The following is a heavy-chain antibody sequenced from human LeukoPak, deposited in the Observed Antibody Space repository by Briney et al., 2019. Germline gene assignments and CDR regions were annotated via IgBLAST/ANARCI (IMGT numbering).Heavy chain of an antibody. D-gene: IGHD3-3*01. CDR1: GYSFTSYW. V-gene: IGHV5-51*01. Sequence: GESLKISCKGSGYSFTSYWIGWVRQMPGKGLEWMGIIYPGDSDTRYSPSFQGQVTISADKSISTAYLQRSSLKASDTAMYYCARRRSDFWSGYDFDYWGQGTLVTVSS. J-gene: IGHJ4*02. CDR2: IYPGDSDT. CDR3: ARRRSDFWSGYDFDY.